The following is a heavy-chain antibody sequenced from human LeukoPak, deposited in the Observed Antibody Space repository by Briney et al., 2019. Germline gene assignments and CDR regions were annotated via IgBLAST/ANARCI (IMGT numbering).Heavy chain of an antibody. J-gene: IGHJ4*02. Sequence: GGSLRLSCAASGFTFSSYWMGWVRQAPGKGLEWVANIKQDGSEKYYVDSVKGRFTISRDNAKNSLYLQMNSLRAEDTAVYYCARDSWYSSSWDVILRSGDFDYWGQGTLVTVSS. D-gene: IGHD6-13*01. CDR1: GFTFSSYW. V-gene: IGHV3-7*01. CDR2: IKQDGSEK. CDR3: ARDSWYSSSWDVILRSGDFDY.